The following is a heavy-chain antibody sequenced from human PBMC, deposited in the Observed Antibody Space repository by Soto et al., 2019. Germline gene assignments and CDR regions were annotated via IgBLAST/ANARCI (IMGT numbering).Heavy chain of an antibody. CDR1: GGSINSSSYF. V-gene: IGHV4-39*01. CDR3: ARHYSSGSRNWFDP. CDR2: IYYSGST. D-gene: IGHD6-19*01. Sequence: SETMSPTCIVSGGSINSSSYFWGWVRHPPGKGLEWIGSIYYSGSTYYNPSLRSRVTISVDTSKNQFSLKLSSVTAADTAVFYCARHYSSGSRNWFDPWGQGTLVTVSS. J-gene: IGHJ5*02.